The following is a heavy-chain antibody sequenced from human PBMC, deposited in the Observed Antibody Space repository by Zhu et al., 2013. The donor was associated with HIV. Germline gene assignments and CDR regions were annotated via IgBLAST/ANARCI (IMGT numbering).Heavy chain of an antibody. V-gene: IGHV1-8*01. Sequence: VQLAQSGAEVKKPGASVKVSCKPSGYTFSNYDINWVRQATGQGLEWMGRMNPNSDDTESAPKFQGRVSMTRNTSISTAYMELLSLRSEDTAVYYCARNGMGSRGYNSGLMLDYWGQGTPGRRLL. CDR3: ARNGMGSRGYNSGLMLDY. J-gene: IGHJ4*02. CDR2: MNPNSDDT. D-gene: IGHD5-12*01. CDR1: GYTFSNYD.